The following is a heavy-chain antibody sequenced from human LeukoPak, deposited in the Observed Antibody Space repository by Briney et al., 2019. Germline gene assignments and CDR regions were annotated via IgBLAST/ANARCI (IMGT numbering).Heavy chain of an antibody. D-gene: IGHD3-22*01. Sequence: GGSLRLSCAASGVTFSNYEMNWVRQVPRKGLEWLSYISSSGSTIYYADSVKGRFTISRDNAKNSLYLQMNSLRAEDTAIYYRARENMYDSSDYYGWSGYYDHWGQGTLVTVSS. CDR2: ISSSGSTI. V-gene: IGHV3-48*03. CDR1: GVTFSNYE. J-gene: IGHJ4*02. CDR3: ARENMYDSSDYYGWSGYYDH.